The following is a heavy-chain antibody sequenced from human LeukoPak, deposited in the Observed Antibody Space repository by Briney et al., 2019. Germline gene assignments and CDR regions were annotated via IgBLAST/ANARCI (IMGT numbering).Heavy chain of an antibody. D-gene: IGHD3-22*01. Sequence: SETLSLTCTVSGDSLSSDVYSWSWIRQPDGKGLEWIGRMYTSGNTNYNPSLKSRVTMSVDTSKNQFSLKLSSVTAADTAVYYCARARWYYDSSGYYDAFDIWGQGTMVTVSS. CDR3: ARARWYYDSSGYYDAFDI. J-gene: IGHJ3*02. CDR1: GDSLSSDVYS. V-gene: IGHV4-61*02. CDR2: MYTSGNT.